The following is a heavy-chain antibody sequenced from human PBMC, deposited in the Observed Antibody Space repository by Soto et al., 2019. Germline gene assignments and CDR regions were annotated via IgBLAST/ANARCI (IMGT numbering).Heavy chain of an antibody. CDR3: ARDRRSFGYNTRPPYYYGMDV. V-gene: IGHV3-30*12. CDR2: ISIDGSRK. Sequence: GGSLRLSCAASGFTFSSYGMHWVRQAPGKGLEWVAHISIDGSRKYYADSVKGRFTISRDNSKNTLYLQMNSLRAEDTAVYYCARDRRSFGYNTRPPYYYGMDVWGQGTTVTVSS. CDR1: GFTFSSYG. J-gene: IGHJ6*02. D-gene: IGHD5-18*01.